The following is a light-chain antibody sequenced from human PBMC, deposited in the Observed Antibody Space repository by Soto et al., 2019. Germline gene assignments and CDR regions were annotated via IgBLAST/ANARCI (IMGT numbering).Light chain of an antibody. V-gene: IGKV1-27*01. J-gene: IGKJ1*01. CDR2: EAS. CDR3: QNFDRAPKT. Sequence: DIQMTQSPSSLSASVGDRVTITCRASQGIRHYLAWYQQKTGKVPKLLIYEASNLQSGVPSRFRGGGSGTEFTLTISSMQPEDVATYYCQNFDRAPKTFGPGTKVEIK. CDR1: QGIRHY.